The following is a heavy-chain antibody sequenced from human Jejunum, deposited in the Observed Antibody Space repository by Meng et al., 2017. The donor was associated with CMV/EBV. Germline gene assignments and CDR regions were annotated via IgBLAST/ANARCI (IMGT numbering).Heavy chain of an antibody. Sequence: AAAGFTVRTYTISWVRQAPGKGLGWVSSITSSSTYIYYADSVKGRFTISRDNAKNSLYLQMNSLRAEDTAVYYCARDYRTGDGSGWGQGTLVTVSS. V-gene: IGHV3-21*01. CDR1: GFTVRTYT. CDR3: ARDYRTGDGSG. CDR2: ITSSSTYI. D-gene: IGHD2-21*02. J-gene: IGHJ4*02.